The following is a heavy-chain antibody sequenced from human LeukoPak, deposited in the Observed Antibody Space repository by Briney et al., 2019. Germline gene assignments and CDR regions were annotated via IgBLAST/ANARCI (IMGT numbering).Heavy chain of an antibody. Sequence: GGSLRLSCAASGFTFSSYSMNWVRQAPGKGLEWVSSISSSSSYIYYADSVKGRFTISRDNAKNSLYLQMNSLRAEDTAVYYCARDLLPSARRLSSSSEYWGQGTLVTVSS. D-gene: IGHD6-6*01. V-gene: IGHV3-21*01. J-gene: IGHJ4*02. CDR3: ARDLLPSARRLSSSSEY. CDR2: ISSSSSYI. CDR1: GFTFSSYS.